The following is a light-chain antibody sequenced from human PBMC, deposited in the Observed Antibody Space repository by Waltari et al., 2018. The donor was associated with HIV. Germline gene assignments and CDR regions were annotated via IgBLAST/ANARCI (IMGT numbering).Light chain of an antibody. J-gene: IGKJ3*01. CDR1: QTISTY. V-gene: IGKV1-39*01. CDR3: QQGYGRPT. CDR2: AAS. Sequence: DIQMTQSPSSLSASLGDRIIITCRASQTISTYVNWYQQKAGRAPNLLIYAASTLQSGVPSRFSGSGSGIDFILTINSLKAEDFATYYCQQGYGRPTFGPGTRVDV.